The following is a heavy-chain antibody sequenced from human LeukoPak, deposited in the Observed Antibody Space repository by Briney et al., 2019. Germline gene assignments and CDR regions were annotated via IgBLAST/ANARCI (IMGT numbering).Heavy chain of an antibody. J-gene: IGHJ5*02. V-gene: IGHV1-18*01. CDR3: ARDWLSITMVRGVALGWFDP. CDR2: ISAYNGNT. Sequence: GASVKVSCKASGYTFTSYGISWVRQAPGQGLEWMGWISAYNGNTNYAQKLQGRVTMTTDTSTSTAYMELGSLRSDDTAVYYCARDWLSITMVRGVALGWFDPWGQGTLVTVSS. CDR1: GYTFTSYG. D-gene: IGHD3-10*01.